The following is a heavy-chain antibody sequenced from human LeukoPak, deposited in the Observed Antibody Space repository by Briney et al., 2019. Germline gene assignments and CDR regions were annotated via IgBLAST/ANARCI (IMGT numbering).Heavy chain of an antibody. J-gene: IGHJ3*02. Sequence: SETLSLTCTVSGGSISSSSYYWGWIRQPPGKGLEWIGSIYYSGSTYYNPSLKSRVTISVDTSKNQFSLKLSSVTAADTAVYYCARFAYCSGGTCVYAFDIWGQGTMVTVSS. CDR3: ARFAYCSGGTCVYAFDI. CDR1: GGSISSSSYY. V-gene: IGHV4-39*07. D-gene: IGHD2-15*01. CDR2: IYYSGST.